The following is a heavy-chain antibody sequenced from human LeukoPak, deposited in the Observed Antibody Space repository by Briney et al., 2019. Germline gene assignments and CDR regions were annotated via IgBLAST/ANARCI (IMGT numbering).Heavy chain of an antibody. J-gene: IGHJ4*02. CDR2: INHSGST. CDR1: GGSFSGYY. D-gene: IGHD2-15*01. Sequence: SETLSLTCAVYGGSFSGYYWSWIRQPPGKGLEWIGEINHSGSTNYNPSLKSRVTISVDTSKNQFSLKLSSVTAADTAVYYCARFKSGRVVVAAAHQETNDYWGQGTLVTVSS. V-gene: IGHV4-34*01. CDR3: ARFKSGRVVVAAAHQETNDY.